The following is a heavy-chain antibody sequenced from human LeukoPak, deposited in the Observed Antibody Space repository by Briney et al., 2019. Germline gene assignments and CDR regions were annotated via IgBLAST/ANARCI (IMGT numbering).Heavy chain of an antibody. J-gene: IGHJ1*01. D-gene: IGHD6-19*01. V-gene: IGHV3-23*01. CDR1: GFTFSSYG. CDR3: AKVGVAGSSFRYFHH. CDR2: ISGSGGST. Sequence: PGGSLRLSCAASGFTFSSYGMSWVRQAPGKGLEWVSAISGSGGSTYYVDSVKGRFTISRDNSKNTLYLQMNSLRAEDTAVYYCAKVGVAGSSFRYFHHWGQGTLVTVSS.